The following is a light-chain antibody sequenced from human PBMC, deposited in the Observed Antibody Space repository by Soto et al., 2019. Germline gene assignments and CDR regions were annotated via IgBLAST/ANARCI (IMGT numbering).Light chain of an antibody. Sequence: DIQMTQSPSTLSASVGDRVTITCRASQSINSWLAWYQQKPGQAPTLLIYAASSLQSGVPSRFSGSGSGTDFTLTISSLQPEDVATYYCLQDYTTPWTFGQGTKVDIK. CDR1: QSINSW. CDR3: LQDYTTPWT. J-gene: IGKJ1*01. V-gene: IGKV1-5*01. CDR2: AAS.